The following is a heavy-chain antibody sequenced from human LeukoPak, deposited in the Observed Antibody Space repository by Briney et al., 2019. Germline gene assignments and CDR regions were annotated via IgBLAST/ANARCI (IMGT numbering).Heavy chain of an antibody. CDR1: GSTFSSQA. CDR2: FTGSDGNI. V-gene: IGHV3-23*01. D-gene: IGHD1/OR15-1a*01. J-gene: IGHJ5*02. CDR3: AAGGGNTFNP. Sequence: GSLRLSCAASGSTFSSQALSWVRQAPGKGLEWVSSFTGSDGNIHYADSVKGRFTLSRDSSKETMYLQMISLRADDTATYYCAAGGGNTFNPWGQGILVTVSS.